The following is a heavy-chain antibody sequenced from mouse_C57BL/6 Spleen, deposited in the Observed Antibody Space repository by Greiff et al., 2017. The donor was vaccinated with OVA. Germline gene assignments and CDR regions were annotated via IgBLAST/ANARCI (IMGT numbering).Heavy chain of an antibody. J-gene: IGHJ2*01. CDR1: GFTFSDYG. CDR2: ISSGSSTI. D-gene: IGHD4-1*01. CDR3: ARTPLTQNYFDY. V-gene: IGHV5-17*01. Sequence: EVKLMESGGGLVKPGGSLKLSCAASGFTFSDYGMHWVRQAPEKGLEWVAYISSGSSTIYYADTVKGRFTISRDNAKNTLFLQMTSLRSEDTAMYYCARTPLTQNYFDYWGQGTTLTVSS.